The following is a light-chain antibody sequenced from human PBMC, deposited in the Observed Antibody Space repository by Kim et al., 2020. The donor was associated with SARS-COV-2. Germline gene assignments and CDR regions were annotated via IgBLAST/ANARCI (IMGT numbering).Light chain of an antibody. CDR1: QMVSSSY. Sequence: GERVILCCRARQMVSSSYLAWYQQKPGQAPRLLIYGASSWATGIPYRFSGSGSGTDFTLTISRLEPEDFAAYYCQQYGSSPETFGQGTKVDIK. CDR2: GAS. CDR3: QQYGSSPET. J-gene: IGKJ1*01. V-gene: IGKV3-20*01.